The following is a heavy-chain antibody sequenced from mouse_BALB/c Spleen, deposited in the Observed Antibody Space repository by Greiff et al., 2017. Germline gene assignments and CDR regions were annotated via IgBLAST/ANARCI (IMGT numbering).Heavy chain of an antibody. D-gene: IGHD2-4*01. V-gene: IGHV5-4*02. CDR1: GFTFSEYY. Sequence: EVMLVESGGGLVKPGGSLKLSCAASGFTFSEYYMYWVRQTPEKRLEWVATISDGGSYTYYPDSVKGRFTISRDNAKNNLYLQMSSLKSEDTAMYYCARDQYDYDEAWFAYWGQGTLVTVSA. CDR3: ARDQYDYDEAWFAY. J-gene: IGHJ3*01. CDR2: ISDGGSYT.